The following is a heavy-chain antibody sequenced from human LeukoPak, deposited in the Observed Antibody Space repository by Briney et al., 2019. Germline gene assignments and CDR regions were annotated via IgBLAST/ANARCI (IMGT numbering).Heavy chain of an antibody. CDR3: ALRDDIVVVPAARGSQQLDY. Sequence: ASVKVSCKASGYTFTGYYMHWVRQAPGQGLEWMGWINPNSGGTNCAQKFQGRVTMTRDTSISTAYMELSRLRSDDTAVYYCALRDDIVVVPAARGSQQLDYWGQGTLVTVSS. V-gene: IGHV1-2*02. CDR2: INPNSGGT. CDR1: GYTFTGYY. D-gene: IGHD2-2*01. J-gene: IGHJ4*02.